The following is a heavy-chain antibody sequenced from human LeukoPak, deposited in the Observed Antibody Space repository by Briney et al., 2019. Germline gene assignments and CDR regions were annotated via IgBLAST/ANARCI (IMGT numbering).Heavy chain of an antibody. CDR3: ARIGAQSGNY. V-gene: IGHV4-31*03. CDR2: IYYSGST. D-gene: IGHD3-10*01. J-gene: IGHJ4*02. Sequence: KPSETLSLTCTVSGGSISSGGYYWSWIRQHPGKGLEWIGYIYYSGSTYYNPSLKSRVTISVDTSKNQFSLKLSSVTAADTAVYYCARIGAQSGNYWGQGTLVTVSS. CDR1: GGSISSGGYY.